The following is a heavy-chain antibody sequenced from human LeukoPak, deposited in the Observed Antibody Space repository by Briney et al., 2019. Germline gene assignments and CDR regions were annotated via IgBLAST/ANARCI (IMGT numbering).Heavy chain of an antibody. D-gene: IGHD3-22*01. V-gene: IGHV3-20*04. CDR3: ARDDVVVRFDY. CDR2: INWNGGST. CDR1: GFTFDDYG. J-gene: IGHJ4*02. Sequence: GGSLRLSCAASGFTFDDYGMSWVRHAPGRGLEWVSGINWNGGSTGYADSVKGRFTISRDNDKNSLYLQMNSLRAEDTALYYCARDDVVVRFDYWGQGTLVTVSS.